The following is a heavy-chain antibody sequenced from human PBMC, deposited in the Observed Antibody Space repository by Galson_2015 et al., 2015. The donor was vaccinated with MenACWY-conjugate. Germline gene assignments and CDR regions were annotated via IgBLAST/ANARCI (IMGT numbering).Heavy chain of an antibody. V-gene: IGHV1-46*03. J-gene: IGHJ4*02. CDR1: GYTFTSYY. CDR3: ARYLAPTYDSRVYYSAY. D-gene: IGHD3-22*01. CDR2: INPSGGST. Sequence: SVKVSCKASGYTFTSYYMHWVRQAPGQGLEWMGIINPSGGSTSYAQKFQGRVTMTRDTSTSTVYMELSSLRSEDTAVYYCARYLAPTYDSRVYYSAYSGQGSLFTVSS.